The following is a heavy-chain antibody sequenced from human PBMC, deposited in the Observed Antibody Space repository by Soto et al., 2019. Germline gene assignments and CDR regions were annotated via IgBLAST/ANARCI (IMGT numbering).Heavy chain of an antibody. CDR1: GGSFSGYY. D-gene: IGHD3-9*01. V-gene: IGHV4-34*01. CDR2: INHSGST. Sequence: SETLSLTCAVYGGSFSGYYWSWIRQPPGKGLEWIGEINHSGSTNYNPSLKSRVTISVDTSKNQFSLKLSSVTAADTAVYYCARGLRYFDWLSVYGMDVWDQGTTVTVSS. CDR3: ARGLRYFDWLSVYGMDV. J-gene: IGHJ6*02.